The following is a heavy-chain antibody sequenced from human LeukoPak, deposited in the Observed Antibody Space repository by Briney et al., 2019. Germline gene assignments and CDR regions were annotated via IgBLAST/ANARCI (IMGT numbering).Heavy chain of an antibody. CDR3: ARDLSGVFGVVMAWFDP. J-gene: IGHJ5*02. V-gene: IGHV1-2*02. CDR1: GYTFTGYY. Sequence: ASVTVSCKASGYTFTGYYMHWVRQAPGQGLEWMGWINPNRGGTNYAQKFQGRGTMTRDTSISTAYMELRRLRADDTAVYYCARDLSGVFGVVMAWFDPWGQGTLVTVSS. CDR2: INPNRGGT. D-gene: IGHD3-3*01.